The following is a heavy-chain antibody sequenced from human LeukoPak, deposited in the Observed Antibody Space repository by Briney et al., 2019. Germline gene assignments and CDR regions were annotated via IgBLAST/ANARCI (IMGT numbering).Heavy chain of an antibody. CDR1: GGSISSSSYY. V-gene: IGHV4-39*01. CDR3: ARPSRGYHYYYMDV. Sequence: SETLSLTCTVSGGSISSSSYYWGWIRQPPGKGLEWIGSIYYSGSTYYNPSLKSRVTISVDTSKNQFSLKLSSVTAADTAVYYCARPSRGYHYYYMDVWGKGTTVTVSS. J-gene: IGHJ6*03. CDR2: IYYSGST.